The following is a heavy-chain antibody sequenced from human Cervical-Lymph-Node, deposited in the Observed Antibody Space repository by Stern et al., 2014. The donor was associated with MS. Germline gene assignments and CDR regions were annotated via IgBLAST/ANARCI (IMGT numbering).Heavy chain of an antibody. V-gene: IGHV1-46*01. CDR3: ARELGGSGSYFDY. CDR2: INPTSGTT. D-gene: IGHD1-26*01. CDR1: GYTFTSYY. J-gene: IGHJ4*02. Sequence: VQLVESGDEVKKPGASVKVSCKASGYTFTSYYMHWVRQAPGQGLEWVGIINPTSGTTSYTQNFRGRVTMTRDTSTSTVLMELSSLRSEDTAVFYCARELGGSGSYFDYWGQGTLVTVSS.